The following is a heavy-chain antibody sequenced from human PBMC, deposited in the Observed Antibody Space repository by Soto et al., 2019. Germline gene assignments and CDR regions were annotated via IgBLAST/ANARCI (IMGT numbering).Heavy chain of an antibody. CDR1: GGSFSGYY. V-gene: IGHV4-34*01. CDR3: ARGQLGVATHSLDV. J-gene: IGHJ6*04. Sequence: PSETLSLTCAVYGGSFSGYYWSWIRQPPGKGLEWIGEINHSGSTNYNPSLKSRVTISVDTSKNQFSLKLSSVTAADTAVYYCARGQLGVATHSLDVWGKGTTVTVSS. CDR2: INHSGST. D-gene: IGHD5-12*01.